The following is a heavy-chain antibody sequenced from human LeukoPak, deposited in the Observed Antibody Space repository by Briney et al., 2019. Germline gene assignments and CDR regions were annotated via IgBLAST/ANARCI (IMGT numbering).Heavy chain of an antibody. D-gene: IGHD5-12*01. Sequence: GGSLRLSCTASGFTFGDYAMSWVRQAPGKGLEWVGFIRSKAYGGTTEYAASVKGRFTISRDDSKSIAYLQMNSLKTEDTAVYYCTTDRYWLPLGYWGQGTLVTVSS. CDR2: IRSKAYGGTT. J-gene: IGHJ4*02. CDR3: TTDRYWLPLGY. CDR1: GFTFGDYA. V-gene: IGHV3-49*04.